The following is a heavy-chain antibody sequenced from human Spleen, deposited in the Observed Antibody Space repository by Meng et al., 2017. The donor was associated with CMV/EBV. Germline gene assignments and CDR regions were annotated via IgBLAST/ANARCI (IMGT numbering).Heavy chain of an antibody. CDR3: ARRLVSSNYDY. CDR2: IYYSGST. D-gene: IGHD3-22*01. Sequence: ESLKISCAASGFTISSNYMNWVRQASGKGLEWIGSIYYSGSTYYNPSLKSRVTISVDTSKNQFSLKLSSVTAADTAVYYCARRLVSSNYDYWGQGTLVTVSS. V-gene: IGHV4-39*07. CDR1: GFTISSNY. J-gene: IGHJ4*02.